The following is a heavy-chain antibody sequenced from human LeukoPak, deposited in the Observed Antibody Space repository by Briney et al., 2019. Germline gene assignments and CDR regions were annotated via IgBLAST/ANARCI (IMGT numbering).Heavy chain of an antibody. CDR1: GYTFTAYY. CDR2: MNPNSGGT. D-gene: IGHD1-1*01. V-gene: IGHV1-2*06. CDR3: ARTTGATVDY. J-gene: IGHJ4*02. Sequence: ASVKVSCKAPGYTFTAYYMHWVRQAPGQGLEWMGRMNPNSGGTNYAQKFQGRVTMTRDTSISTAYMELSRLRSDDTAVYYCARTTGATVDYWGQGTLVTVSS.